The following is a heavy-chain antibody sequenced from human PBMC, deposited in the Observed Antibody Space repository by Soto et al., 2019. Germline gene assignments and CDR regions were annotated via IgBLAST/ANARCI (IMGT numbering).Heavy chain of an antibody. D-gene: IGHD2-15*01. CDR2: INPSGGST. V-gene: IGHV1-46*01. CDR3: ARLGRGDIVVVVAATD. CDR1: GYTFTSYY. Sequence: VQSGAEVKKPGASVKVSCKASGYTFTSYYMHWVRQAPGQGLEWMGIINPSGGSTSYAQKFQGRVTMTRDTSTSTVYMELSSLRSEDTAVYYCARLGRGDIVVVVAATDWGQGTLVTVSS. J-gene: IGHJ4*02.